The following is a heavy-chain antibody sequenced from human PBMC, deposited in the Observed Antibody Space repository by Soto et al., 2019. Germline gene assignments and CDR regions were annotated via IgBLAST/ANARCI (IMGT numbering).Heavy chain of an antibody. CDR2: IYHSGST. J-gene: IGHJ4*02. CDR1: GGSISSSNW. Sequence: QVQLQESGPGLVKPSGTRSLTCAVSGGSISSSNWWSWVRQPPGKGLEWIGEIYHSGSTNYNPSPKSRVTISVDKSKNQFSLQLSSVTVADTAVYYCARDATNGYSSGWYHYWGQGTLVTVSS. CDR3: ARDATNGYSSGWYHY. D-gene: IGHD6-19*01. V-gene: IGHV4-4*02.